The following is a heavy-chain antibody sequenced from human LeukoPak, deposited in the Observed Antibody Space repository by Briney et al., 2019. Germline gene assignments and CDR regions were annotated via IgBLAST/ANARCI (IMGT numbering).Heavy chain of an antibody. CDR3: TTDLDY. V-gene: IGHV3-15*01. CDR1: GFIFRDVW. CDR2: IQSKSDGGTI. J-gene: IGHJ4*02. Sequence: GGSLRLSCAGSGFIFRDVWMSWVRQAPGKGLEWVGRIQSKSDGGTIDYAAPVKGRVTMSRDDSKKTFSLEMNNLKTEDTGVYYCTTDLDYWGQGTLVTVSS.